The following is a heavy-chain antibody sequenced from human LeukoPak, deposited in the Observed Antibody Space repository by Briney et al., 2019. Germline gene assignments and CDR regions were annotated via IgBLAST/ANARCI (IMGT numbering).Heavy chain of an antibody. CDR2: IISSSKTI. Sequence: GGSLRLSCADSGFTFSYYSMNWVRQAPGKGLGWVSYIISSSKTIYYADSVKGRFTISRDNAKKSLDLQMNSLRDEDTAVYYCARDHRSGSGSGTQANDYWGQGTLVTVSS. CDR3: ARDHRSGSGSGTQANDY. V-gene: IGHV3-48*02. D-gene: IGHD3-10*01. CDR1: GFTFSYYS. J-gene: IGHJ4*02.